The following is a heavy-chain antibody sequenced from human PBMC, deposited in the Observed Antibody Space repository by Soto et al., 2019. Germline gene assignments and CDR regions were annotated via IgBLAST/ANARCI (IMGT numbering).Heavy chain of an antibody. CDR3: ARRWGPTFDF. CDR2: IFYSGST. J-gene: IGHJ4*02. CDR1: GGTFSGYY. D-gene: IGHD1-26*01. V-gene: IGHV4-59*01. Sequence: PSETLSLTCAVYGGTFSGYYWTWIRKPPGRGLEWIGHIFYSGSTNYNPALKSRVTISVDTSKSQFSLKLSSVTAADTAVYYCARRWGPTFDFWGQGTLVTVSS.